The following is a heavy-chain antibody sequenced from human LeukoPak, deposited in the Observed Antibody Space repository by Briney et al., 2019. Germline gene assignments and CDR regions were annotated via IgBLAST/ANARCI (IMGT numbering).Heavy chain of an antibody. CDR2: ISGSGGST. Sequence: GGSLRLPCAASGFTFSSYAMSWVRRAPGKGLEWVSAISGSGGSTYYADSVKGRFTISRDNSKNTLYLHMNSLRGEDTAVYYCVRSRRQWVDAGWFDPWGQGTQVTVSS. J-gene: IGHJ5*02. V-gene: IGHV3-23*01. CDR3: VRSRRQWVDAGWFDP. CDR1: GFTFSSYA. D-gene: IGHD6-19*01.